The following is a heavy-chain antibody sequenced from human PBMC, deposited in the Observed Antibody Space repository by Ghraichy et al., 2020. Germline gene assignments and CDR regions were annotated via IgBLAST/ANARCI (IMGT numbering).Heavy chain of an antibody. CDR1: GGSISSYY. V-gene: IGHV4-59*01. Sequence: SETLSLTCTVSGGSISSYYWSWIRQPPGKGLEWIGYIYYSGSTNYNPSLKSRVTISVDTSKNQFSLKLSSVTAADTAVYYCARSLDYWGQGTLVTVSS. CDR2: IYYSGST. J-gene: IGHJ4*02. CDR3: ARSLDY.